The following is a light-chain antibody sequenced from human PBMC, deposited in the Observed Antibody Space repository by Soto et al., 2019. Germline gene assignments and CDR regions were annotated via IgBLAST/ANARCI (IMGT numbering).Light chain of an antibody. CDR3: QQYSSPPLT. V-gene: IGKV3-20*01. CDR2: GAS. CDR1: QSVSSY. J-gene: IGKJ1*01. Sequence: EIVLTQSPGSLSLSPGERATLSCRASQSVSSYLAWYQQKPGQAPRLLIYGASSRATGFPDRFSGCGSETDCSLTISRLEPEDSAVYYCQQYSSPPLTFRQGTKVEIK.